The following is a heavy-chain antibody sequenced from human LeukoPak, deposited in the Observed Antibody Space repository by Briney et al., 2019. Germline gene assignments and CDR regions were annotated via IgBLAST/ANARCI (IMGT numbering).Heavy chain of an antibody. CDR3: VNLGYCTTSSCQP. V-gene: IGHV3-74*01. CDR1: GFTFNNYF. D-gene: IGHD2-2*01. J-gene: IGHJ4*02. CDR2: TTRDGSGT. Sequence: GGSLRLSCAASGFTFNNYFMHWVRQAPGKGLVWVSRTTRDGSGTNYADSVKGRFTISRDNAKNTLYLQMNSLRVEDTAVYYCVNLGYCTTSSCQPWGQGTLVTVSS.